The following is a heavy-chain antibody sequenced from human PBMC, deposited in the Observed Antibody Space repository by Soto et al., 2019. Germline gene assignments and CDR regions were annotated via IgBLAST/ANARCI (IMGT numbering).Heavy chain of an antibody. CDR1: GYTFTSYA. V-gene: IGHV1-18*01. J-gene: IGHJ4*02. D-gene: IGHD3-16*01. Sequence: QVQLVQSGAEVKKPGASVKVSCKASGYTFTSYAISWVRQAPGQGLEWMGWISANNGNTKYAQKLQGRVTMTTDTSTSTAYMELRSLGSDESSVYYCARDHGGGITFEWGQGTLVTVSS. CDR3: ARDHGGGITFE. CDR2: ISANNGNT.